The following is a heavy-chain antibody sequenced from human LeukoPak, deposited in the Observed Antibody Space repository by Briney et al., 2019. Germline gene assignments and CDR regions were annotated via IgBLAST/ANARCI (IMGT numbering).Heavy chain of an antibody. J-gene: IGHJ3*02. Sequence: GGSLRLSYAASGFTFSDYYMSWIRQAPGKGLEWVSYISSSGSTIYYADSVKGRFTISRDNAKNSLYLQMNSLRAEDTAVYYCATGLQQDAFDIWGQGTMVTVSS. V-gene: IGHV3-11*01. CDR1: GFTFSDYY. CDR3: ATGLQQDAFDI. D-gene: IGHD4-11*01. CDR2: ISSSGSTI.